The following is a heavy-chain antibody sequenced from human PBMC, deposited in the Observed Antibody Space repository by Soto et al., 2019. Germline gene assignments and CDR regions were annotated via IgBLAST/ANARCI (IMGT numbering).Heavy chain of an antibody. V-gene: IGHV4-59*01. CDR1: GGSLGSYY. CDR3: ARDGDGRMTTIPCYDNGMDV. CDR2: VFYTGRA. D-gene: IGHD2-2*01. J-gene: IGHJ6*02. Sequence: QVQLQESGPGVVEASETLSLTCTVSGGSLGSYYWSWIRQPPGQGLDWIGYVFYTGRANYNASLKSRVSISLDTSNYQFPPKLSSVTAADTAFYYCARDGDGRMTTIPCYDNGMDVWGPGPTATAS.